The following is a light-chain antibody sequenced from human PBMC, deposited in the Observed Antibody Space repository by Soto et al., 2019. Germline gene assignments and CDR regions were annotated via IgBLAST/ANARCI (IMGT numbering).Light chain of an antibody. V-gene: IGKV3-11*01. J-gene: IGKJ5*01. Sequence: EIVLTQSPATLSLSPGERATPFCRASQSVSSYLAWYQQKPGQAPRLLIYDASNRATGIPARFSGSGSGTDFTLTISSLEPEDFAVYYCQQRSNWPLTFGGGTRLENK. CDR1: QSVSSY. CDR3: QQRSNWPLT. CDR2: DAS.